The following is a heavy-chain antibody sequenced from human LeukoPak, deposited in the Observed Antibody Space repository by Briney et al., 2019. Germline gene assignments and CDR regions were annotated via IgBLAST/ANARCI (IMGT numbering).Heavy chain of an antibody. CDR3: ARSPRWDYYDSSGIKPRRY. CDR2: ISGSGGST. D-gene: IGHD3-22*01. J-gene: IGHJ4*02. CDR1: GFTFSSYA. Sequence: PGGSLRLSCAASGFTFSSYAMSWVRQAPGKGLEWVSAISGSGGSTYYADSVKGRFTISRDNSKNTLYLQMNSLRAEDTAVYYCARSPRWDYYDSSGIKPRRYWGQGTLVTVSS. V-gene: IGHV3-23*01.